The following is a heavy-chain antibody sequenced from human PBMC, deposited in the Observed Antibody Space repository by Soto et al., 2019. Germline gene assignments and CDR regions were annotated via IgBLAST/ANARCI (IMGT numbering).Heavy chain of an antibody. CDR2: IYYSGST. J-gene: IGHJ4*02. CDR1: GGSNSSGGYY. CDR3: ARGPWEYFDY. V-gene: IGHV4-31*02. Sequence: QVQLQESGPGLVKPSQTLSLTWTVSGGSNSSGGYYWSWIGQHPGKGLEWIGYIYYSGSTYYNPSLKSRVTISVDTSKNQFSLKLSSVTAADTAVYYCARGPWEYFDYWGQGTLVTVSS. D-gene: IGHD1-26*01.